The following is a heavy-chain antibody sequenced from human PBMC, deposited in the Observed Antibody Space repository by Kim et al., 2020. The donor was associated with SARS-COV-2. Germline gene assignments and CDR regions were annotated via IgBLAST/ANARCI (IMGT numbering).Heavy chain of an antibody. Sequence: SHADSVQGRFTISRDNSKNTLYLQMNSLRADDTAVYCCAKDPGSGWPFDYWGEGTLVTVSS. V-gene: IGHV3-23*01. CDR3: AKDPGSGWPFDY. D-gene: IGHD6-19*01. J-gene: IGHJ4*02.